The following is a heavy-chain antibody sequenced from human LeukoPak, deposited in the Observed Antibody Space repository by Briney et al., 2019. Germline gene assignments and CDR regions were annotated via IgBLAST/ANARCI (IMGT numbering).Heavy chain of an antibody. D-gene: IGHD2-2*01. V-gene: IGHV3-20*04. J-gene: IGHJ4*02. CDR3: AKGSASWGNYYFDY. CDR1: GFTFDDYG. Sequence: PGGSLRLSCAASGFTFDDYGMSWVRQAPGKGLEWVSGINWTGGSTGYADSVKGRFTISRDNSKDTLYLQMNSLRAEDTAVYFCAKGSASWGNYYFDYWGQGTLVTVSS. CDR2: INWTGGST.